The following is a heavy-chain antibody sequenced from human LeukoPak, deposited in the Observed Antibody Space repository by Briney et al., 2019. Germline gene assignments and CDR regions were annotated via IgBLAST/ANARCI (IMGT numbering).Heavy chain of an antibody. V-gene: IGHV2-5*01. D-gene: IGHD3-22*01. CDR2: IYWNDEK. CDR1: GFSLKTVGVG. Sequence: SGPTLVKPTQTLTLTCTFSGFSLKTVGVGVGWIRQPPGKALEWLALIYWNDEKRYSPSLKSRLTITKDTSKVQVVLAMTNVDPVDTATYYCAHTQYYYDSGGVDDGFDIWGQGTMVTVSS. J-gene: IGHJ3*02. CDR3: AHTQYYYDSGGVDDGFDI.